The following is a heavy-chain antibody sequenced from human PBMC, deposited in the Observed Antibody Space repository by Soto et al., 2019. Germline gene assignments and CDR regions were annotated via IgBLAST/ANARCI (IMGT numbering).Heavy chain of an antibody. CDR1: GFTFSSYA. Sequence: GGSLRLSCAASGFTFSSYAMGWVRQAPGKGLEWVSAISGSGGSTYYADSVKGRFTISRDNSKNTLYLQMNSLRAEDTAVYYCAKDLGYYDFWSGYHYWGQGTLVTVSS. V-gene: IGHV3-23*01. CDR3: AKDLGYYDFWSGYHY. D-gene: IGHD3-3*01. J-gene: IGHJ4*02. CDR2: ISGSGGST.